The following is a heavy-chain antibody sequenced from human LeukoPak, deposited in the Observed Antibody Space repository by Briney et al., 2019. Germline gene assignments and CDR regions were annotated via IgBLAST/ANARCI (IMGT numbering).Heavy chain of an antibody. V-gene: IGHV3-48*01. Sequence: GGSLRLSCAASGFTFSSYSMNWVRQAPGKGLEWVSYISSSNSTIYYADSVKGRFTISRDNAKNSLYLQMNSLRAEDTAVYYCARDLTRSIADWGQGTLVTVSS. CDR3: ARDLTRSIAD. CDR1: GFTFSSYS. D-gene: IGHD6-6*01. CDR2: ISSSNSTI. J-gene: IGHJ4*02.